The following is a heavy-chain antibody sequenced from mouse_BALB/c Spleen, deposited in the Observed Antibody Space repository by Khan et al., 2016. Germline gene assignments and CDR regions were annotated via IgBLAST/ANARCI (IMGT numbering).Heavy chain of an antibody. CDR1: GFTFSSYA. CDR2: ITSGGST. Sequence: EVELVESGGGLVKPGGSLKLSCSASGFTFSSYAMSWVRQTPEKRLEWVASITSGGSTYYPDSMKGRFTISRDSARNILYLEMSSLRSEDTAVDVCARRDYERFAYWGQGTLVTVSA. CDR3: ARRDYERFAY. J-gene: IGHJ3*01. D-gene: IGHD1-1*01. V-gene: IGHV5-6-5*01.